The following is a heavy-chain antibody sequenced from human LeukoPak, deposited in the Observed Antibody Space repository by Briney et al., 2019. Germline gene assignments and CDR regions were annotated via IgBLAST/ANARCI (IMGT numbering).Heavy chain of an antibody. CDR3: ARGKPGIAAAGTLSPLDY. CDR2: ISYDGTTK. V-gene: IGHV3-30*04. J-gene: IGHJ4*02. D-gene: IGHD6-13*01. Sequence: GGSLRLSCAASGFTSSTYSIHWVRQAPGNGLEWVAVISYDGTTKYYAHSVKGRFTISRDNSKNTLYLQMSSLETEDTAVYYCARGKPGIAAAGTLSPLDYWGQGALVTVSS. CDR1: GFTSSTYS.